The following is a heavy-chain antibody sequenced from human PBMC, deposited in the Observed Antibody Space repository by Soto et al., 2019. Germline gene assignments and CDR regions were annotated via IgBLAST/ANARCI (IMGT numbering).Heavy chain of an antibody. CDR3: ARDPPWSYGLTYYYYYGMDV. J-gene: IGHJ6*02. Sequence: GGSLRLSCAASGFTFSSYGMHWVRQAPGKGLEWVAVIWYDGSNKYYADSVKGRFTISRDNSKNTLYLQMNSLRAEDTAVYYCARDPPWSYGLTYYYYYGMDVWGQGTTVTVSS. V-gene: IGHV3-33*01. CDR2: IWYDGSNK. D-gene: IGHD5-18*01. CDR1: GFTFSSYG.